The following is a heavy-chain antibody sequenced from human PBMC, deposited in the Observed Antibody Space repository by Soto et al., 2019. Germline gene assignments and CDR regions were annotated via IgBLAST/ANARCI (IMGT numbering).Heavy chain of an antibody. CDR2: IYYSGST. CDR1: GGSISSYY. D-gene: IGHD6-19*01. V-gene: IGHV4-59*01. Sequence: SETLSLTCTVSGGSISSYYWSWIRQPPGKGLEWIGYIYYSGSTNYNPSLKSRVTISVDTSKNQFSRKLSSVTAADTAVYYCARDSRGYSSGWFVSFTYSGMDVWGQGTTVTVSS. J-gene: IGHJ6*02. CDR3: ARDSRGYSSGWFVSFTYSGMDV.